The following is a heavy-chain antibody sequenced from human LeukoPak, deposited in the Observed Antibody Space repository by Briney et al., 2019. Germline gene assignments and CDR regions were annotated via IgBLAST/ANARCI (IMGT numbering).Heavy chain of an antibody. D-gene: IGHD4-23*01. CDR1: GFTFNIYG. V-gene: IGHV3-23*01. J-gene: IGHJ5*02. CDR2: IGVPTET. Sequence: PGGSLRLACAASGFTFNIYGMSWVRQAPGKGLEWVSSIGVPTETYYADSVKGRFSISRDDSIHTLYLHMSSLRAEDTAVYYCAKDGVSGNKVWDWFDPWGQGTLVTVSS. CDR3: AKDGVSGNKVWDWFDP.